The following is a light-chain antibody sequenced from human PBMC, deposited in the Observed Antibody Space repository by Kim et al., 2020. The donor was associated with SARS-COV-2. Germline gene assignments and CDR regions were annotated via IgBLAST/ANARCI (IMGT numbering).Light chain of an antibody. Sequence: DLQMTQSPSTLSASVGDTVTITCRASQSISSWMAWYQQKPGKAPKLLLYKASTVQSGVPSRFSGSESGTEFTLTISSLQPDDFATYYCQQFTSFGQGTKLEI. CDR2: KAS. CDR1: QSISSW. CDR3: QQFTS. V-gene: IGKV1-5*03. J-gene: IGKJ2*01.